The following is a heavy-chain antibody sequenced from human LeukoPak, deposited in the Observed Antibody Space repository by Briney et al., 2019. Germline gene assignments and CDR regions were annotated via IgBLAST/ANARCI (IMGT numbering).Heavy chain of an antibody. Sequence: GGSLRLSCAASGFTFSSYNMNWVRQAPGKGLEWVSSITSSSSYIYYADSVKGRFTISRDNAKNSLYLQMDSLIVEDTAEYYCARDPYSGNYGAYYYYYMDVWGKGTTVTVSS. J-gene: IGHJ6*03. CDR3: ARDPYSGNYGAYYYYYMDV. V-gene: IGHV3-21*06. CDR1: GFTFSSYN. D-gene: IGHD1-26*01. CDR2: ITSSSSYI.